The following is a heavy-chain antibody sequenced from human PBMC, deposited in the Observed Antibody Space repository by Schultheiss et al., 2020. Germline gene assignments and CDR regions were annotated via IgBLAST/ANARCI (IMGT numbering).Heavy chain of an antibody. V-gene: IGHV3-21*04. D-gene: IGHD1-14*01. J-gene: IGHJ4*02. CDR3: AKTLTGGGRMDFDY. CDR2: ISWNSGSI. CDR1: GFTFSSYS. Sequence: GGSLRLSCAASGFTFSSYSMNWVRQAPGKGLEWVSGISWNSGSIGYADSVKGRFTISRDNAKNTLYLQMNSLRAEDTAVYYCAKTLTGGGRMDFDYWGQGTLVTVSS.